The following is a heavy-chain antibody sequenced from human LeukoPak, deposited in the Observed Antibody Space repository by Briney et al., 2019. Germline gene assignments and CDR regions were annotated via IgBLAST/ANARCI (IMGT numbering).Heavy chain of an antibody. CDR2: IFPSGGEI. D-gene: IGHD2-8*02. J-gene: IGHJ4*02. CDR3: ATYRQVLLPFES. Sequence: GGSLRLSRAASGFTFSTFAMIWVRQPPGKGLEWVSSIFPSGGEIHYADSVRGRFTISRDNSKSTLSLQMNSLRADDTAIYYCATYRQVLLPFESWGQGTLVTVSS. V-gene: IGHV3-23*01. CDR1: GFTFSTFA.